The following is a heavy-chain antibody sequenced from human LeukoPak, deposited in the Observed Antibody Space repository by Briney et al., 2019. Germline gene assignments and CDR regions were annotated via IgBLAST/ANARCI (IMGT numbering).Heavy chain of an antibody. V-gene: IGHV3-23*01. D-gene: IGHD5-24*01. CDR2: IGSVSEST. CDR1: GFNSITAA. Sequence: GGSLILSCAASGFNSITAAMTWVRQAPGKGLEWVSLIGSVSESTYYADSVKGRFTISRDNVNHTLFPQMNSLRVEDTAMYYCVKDIQLSTWGLGTMVTVSS. J-gene: IGHJ3*01. CDR3: VKDIQLST.